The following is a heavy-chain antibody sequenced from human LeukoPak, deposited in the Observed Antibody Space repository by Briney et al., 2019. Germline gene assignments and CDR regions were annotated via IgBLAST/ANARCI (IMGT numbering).Heavy chain of an antibody. CDR2: ISGSGGST. CDR3: AKVSTYYYDSSGYYPSYFDY. CDR1: GFTFSSYA. D-gene: IGHD3-22*01. V-gene: IGHV3-23*01. Sequence: GGSLRLSCAASGFTFSSYAMSWVRQAPGKGLEWVSAISGSGGSTYYADSVKGRFTISRDNSKNALYLQMNSLRAEDTAVYYCAKVSTYYYDSSGYYPSYFDYWGQGALVTVSS. J-gene: IGHJ4*02.